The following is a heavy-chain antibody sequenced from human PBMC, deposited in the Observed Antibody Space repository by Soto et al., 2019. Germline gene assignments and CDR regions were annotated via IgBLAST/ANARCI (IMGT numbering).Heavy chain of an antibody. V-gene: IGHV3-23*01. CDR1: GFTFSSYA. Sequence: GGSLSLSCAASGFTFSSYAMSWVRQAPGKGLEWVSAISGSGCSTYNADSVKGRFTISRDNSKNTLYLQMNSLRAENTAVYYCAKGTRGRLNWSGYSGGYFDYWGQGTLVTVSS. CDR2: ISGSGCST. D-gene: IGHD3-3*01. J-gene: IGHJ4*02. CDR3: AKGTRGRLNWSGYSGGYFDY.